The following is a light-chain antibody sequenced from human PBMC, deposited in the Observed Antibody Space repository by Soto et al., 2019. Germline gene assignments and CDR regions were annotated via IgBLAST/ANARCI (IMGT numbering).Light chain of an antibody. V-gene: IGKV1-5*03. J-gene: IGKJ1*01. CDR3: KQYDFYWT. Sequence: DIQMTQSPSTLSASVGDRVTITCRASQSIGSGLAWYQQKPGKAPKLRIYKASTLESGVPLRFSGSGSGTEFTLTITSLQPDDFATYYCKQYDFYWTFGQGTKVEIK. CDR2: KAS. CDR1: QSIGSG.